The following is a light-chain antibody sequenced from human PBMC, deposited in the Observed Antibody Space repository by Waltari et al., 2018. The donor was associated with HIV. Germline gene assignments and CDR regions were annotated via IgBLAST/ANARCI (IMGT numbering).Light chain of an antibody. CDR2: EVS. CDR1: LSDVGGYDF. V-gene: IGLV2-14*01. J-gene: IGLJ2*01. CDR3: SSFTSSSSPVQ. Sequence: QSALTQPAPVSGSPGQSITISCTGTLSDVGGYDFVSWYQLHPGKAPKLMIYEVSNRPSGVSNRFSGSKSGNTASLTISGLQAEDEADYYCSSFTSSSSPVQFGGGTKLTVL.